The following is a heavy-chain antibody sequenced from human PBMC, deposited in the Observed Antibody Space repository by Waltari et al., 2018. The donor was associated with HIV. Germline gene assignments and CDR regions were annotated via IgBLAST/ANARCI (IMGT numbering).Heavy chain of an antibody. CDR1: GSTLSSYG. CDR2: IRYDGSNK. Sequence: QVQLVASGGGVVKPGGSLRLSCAASGSTLSSYGMHWVRPAPGNGREWVAFIRYDGSNKYDADSVKGRFTISRDNSKNTLYLQMNSLRAEDTAVYYCAKDLGFLEWLLPGYWGQGTLVTVSS. V-gene: IGHV3-30*02. J-gene: IGHJ4*02. D-gene: IGHD3-3*01. CDR3: AKDLGFLEWLLPGY.